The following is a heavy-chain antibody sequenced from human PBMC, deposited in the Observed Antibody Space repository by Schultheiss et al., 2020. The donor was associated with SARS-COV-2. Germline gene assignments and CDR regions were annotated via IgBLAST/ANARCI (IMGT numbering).Heavy chain of an antibody. D-gene: IGHD5-18*01. CDR2: IYYRGST. V-gene: IGHV4-59*12. Sequence: SETLFLTCTVSGGSISSYYWSWIRQPPGKGLEWIGYIYYRGSTYYNPSLKSRVTISVDTSKNQFSLKLSSVTAADTAVYYCARDHLQLWKPNGMDVWGQGTTVTVSS. J-gene: IGHJ6*02. CDR1: GGSISSYY. CDR3: ARDHLQLWKPNGMDV.